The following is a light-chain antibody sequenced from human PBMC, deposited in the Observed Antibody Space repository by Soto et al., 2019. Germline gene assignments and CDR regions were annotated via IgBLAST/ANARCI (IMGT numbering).Light chain of an antibody. J-gene: IGKJ1*01. CDR2: KVS. V-gene: IGKV1-5*03. CDR3: QQYNSDSGT. CDR1: QSLNNW. Sequence: DIQMTQSPSTLSASVGDRVTITCRASQSLNNWLAWFQQKPGKAPKVLIYKVSNLESGVPSRFSGSGSGTEFTLTISSLQPDDFATYYYQQYNSDSGTFGQGTKVEIK.